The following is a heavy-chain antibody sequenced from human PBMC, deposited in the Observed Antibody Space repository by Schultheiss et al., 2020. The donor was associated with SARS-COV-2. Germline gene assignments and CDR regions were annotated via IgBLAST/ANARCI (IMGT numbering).Heavy chain of an antibody. V-gene: IGHV3-9*01. CDR2: ISWNSGSI. D-gene: IGHD4-23*01. CDR1: GFTFDDYA. Sequence: SLKISCAASGFTFDDYAMHWVRQAPGKGLEWVSGISWNSGSIGYADSVKGRFTMSRDNSKNSLYLQMNSLRAEDTAVYYCAREPVATVVTRYYYYGMDVWGQGTTVTVSS. CDR3: AREPVATVVTRYYYYGMDV. J-gene: IGHJ6*02.